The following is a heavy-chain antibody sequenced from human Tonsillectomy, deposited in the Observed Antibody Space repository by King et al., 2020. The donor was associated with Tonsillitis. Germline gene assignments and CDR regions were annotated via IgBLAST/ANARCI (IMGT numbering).Heavy chain of an antibody. Sequence: VQLVESGGGLVQPGRSLRLSCAASGFTFDDYAMHWVRQAPGKGLEWVSGISWNSGNIGYADSVKGRFSISRDNAKNSLYLQMNSLRVEDTALYYCAKDILPVFRAVGGGFDPWGQGTLVTVSS. V-gene: IGHV3-9*01. CDR2: ISWNSGNI. D-gene: IGHD1-26*01. J-gene: IGHJ5*02. CDR3: AKDILPVFRAVGGGFDP. CDR1: GFTFDDYA.